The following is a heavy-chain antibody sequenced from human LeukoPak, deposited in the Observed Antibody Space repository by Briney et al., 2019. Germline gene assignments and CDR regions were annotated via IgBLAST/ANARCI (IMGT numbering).Heavy chain of an antibody. Sequence: SETLSLTCAVYGGSFSGYYWSWIRQPPGKGLEWIGEINHSGSTNYNPSLKSRVTISVDTSKNQFSLKLSSVTAADTAVYYCARGQTCSSTSCYLLYYYYYYMDVWGKGTTVTVS. J-gene: IGHJ6*03. CDR2: INHSGST. CDR1: GGSFSGYY. CDR3: ARGQTCSSTSCYLLYYYYYYMDV. V-gene: IGHV4-34*01. D-gene: IGHD2-2*01.